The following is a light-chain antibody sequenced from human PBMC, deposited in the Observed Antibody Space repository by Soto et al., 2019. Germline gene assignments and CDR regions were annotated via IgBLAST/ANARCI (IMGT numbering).Light chain of an antibody. V-gene: IGKV3-15*01. Sequence: EIVMTQSPATLSVSPGERATLSCRASQSVGSDLAWYQRKPGQAPRLLMYGTSVRATGIPARFSGSGSGTEYTLTISSLQSEDFAVFYCQQYNSWYTFGQGTKLEIK. J-gene: IGKJ2*01. CDR2: GTS. CDR1: QSVGSD. CDR3: QQYNSWYT.